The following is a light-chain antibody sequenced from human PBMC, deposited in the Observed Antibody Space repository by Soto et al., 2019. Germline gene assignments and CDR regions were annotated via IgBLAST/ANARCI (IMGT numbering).Light chain of an antibody. V-gene: IGKV1-5*03. CDR3: QQYNTYST. CDR2: KAS. CDR1: QSSKNW. Sequence: DIQMTQSPSTLSASVGDRVTITCRASQSSKNWLAWYQQKPGKAPKLLIYKASSLESGVPSRFSGSGSGTEFTLTISSLQPDDFATYYCQQYNTYSTFGQGTRLEIK. J-gene: IGKJ5*01.